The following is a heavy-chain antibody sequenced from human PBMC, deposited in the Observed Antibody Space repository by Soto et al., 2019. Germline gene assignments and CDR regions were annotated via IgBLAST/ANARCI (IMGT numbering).Heavy chain of an antibody. Sequence: PGGSRRLSCAASGFTFSCYEMNWVRPAPGQVLEWVSYISGSGSTIYYADYVKGRFTISRDNAKDSLYLQMNSLRAEDTAVYYCAREVVVFGVIIPTPMDVWGQGTTVTVSS. V-gene: IGHV3-48*03. CDR2: ISGSGSTI. CDR3: AREVVVFGVIIPTPMDV. J-gene: IGHJ6*02. CDR1: GFTFSCYE. D-gene: IGHD3-22*01.